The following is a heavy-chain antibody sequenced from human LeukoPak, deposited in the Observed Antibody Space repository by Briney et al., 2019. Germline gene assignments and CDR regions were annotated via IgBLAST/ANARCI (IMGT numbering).Heavy chain of an antibody. D-gene: IGHD3-22*01. CDR3: AKGKSIVSGAFDI. Sequence: GGSLRLSCAASGFTFSSYAMSWVRQAPGKGLEWVSAISGSGGSTYYADSVKGRFTISRDNSKNTLYLQMNSLRAEDTALYYCAKGKSIVSGAFDIWGQGTMVTVSS. CDR1: GFTFSSYA. CDR2: ISGSGGST. V-gene: IGHV3-23*01. J-gene: IGHJ3*02.